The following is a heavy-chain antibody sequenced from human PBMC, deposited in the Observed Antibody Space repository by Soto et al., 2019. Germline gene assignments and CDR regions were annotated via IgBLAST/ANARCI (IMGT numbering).Heavy chain of an antibody. CDR2: INPSGGST. V-gene: IGHV1-46*01. J-gene: IGHJ6*02. CDR3: ARDSTIFGVVTPPGGXDV. Sequence: ASVKVSCKASGYTFTSYYMHWVRQAPGQGLEWMGIINPSGGSTSYAQKFQGRVTMTRDTSTSTVYMELSSLRSEDTAVYYCARDSTIFGVVTPPGGXDVWGQGTTVTVSS. D-gene: IGHD3-3*01. CDR1: GYTFTSYY.